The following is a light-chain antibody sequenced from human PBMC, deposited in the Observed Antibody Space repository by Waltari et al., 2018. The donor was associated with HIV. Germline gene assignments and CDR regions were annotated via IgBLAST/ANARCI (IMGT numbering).Light chain of an antibody. CDR1: SLRTFF. V-gene: IGLV3-19*01. J-gene: IGLJ3*02. CDR3: ISRDTSDKFVV. CDR2: GKN. Sequence: SSELTQDPAVSVALGQTVTITCQGDSLRTFFASWYQQKPGQAPILVIYGKNNRPSGIPDRISGSSSADTASLTIIGAQAEDEADYYCISRDTSDKFVVIGGGTRLTVL.